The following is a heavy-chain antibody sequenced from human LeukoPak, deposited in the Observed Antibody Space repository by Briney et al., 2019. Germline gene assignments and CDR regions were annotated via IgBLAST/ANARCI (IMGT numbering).Heavy chain of an antibody. J-gene: IGHJ4*02. Sequence: ASVKVSCKASGYTFTGYYMHWVRQAPGQRLEWMGWINAGNGNTKYSQEFQGRVTITRDTSASTAYMELSSLRSEDMAVYYCARSRVYSSSWYYFDYWGQGTLVTVSS. CDR1: GYTFTGYY. D-gene: IGHD6-13*01. CDR2: INAGNGNT. V-gene: IGHV1-3*03. CDR3: ARSRVYSSSWYYFDY.